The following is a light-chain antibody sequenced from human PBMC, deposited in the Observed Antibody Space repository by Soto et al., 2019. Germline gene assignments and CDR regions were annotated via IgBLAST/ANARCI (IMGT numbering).Light chain of an antibody. CDR2: RDN. CDR3: ATWDDSLSGVV. V-gene: IGLV1-47*01. CDR1: RSNIGSNY. J-gene: IGLJ3*02. Sequence: QSVLTQPPSASGTPGQRVTIPCSGSRSNIGSNYVYWYQQFPGTAPKLLIYRDNQRPSGVPDRFSGSKSGTSASLAISGLRSDDEAEYYCATWDDSLSGVVFGGGTEVTVL.